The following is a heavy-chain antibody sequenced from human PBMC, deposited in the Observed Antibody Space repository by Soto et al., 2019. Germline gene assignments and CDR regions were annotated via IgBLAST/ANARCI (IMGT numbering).Heavy chain of an antibody. CDR1: GFTFSDYN. CDR3: VRGNYRHPGLLAY. D-gene: IGHD3-16*02. CDR2: ISSSNTYT. Sequence: PGGSLRLSCAASGFTFSDYNMNWIRQAPGKGLEWVSYISSSNTYTNYADSVKGRFTISRDNSKNTLYVQMNSLRADDTAVYYFVRGNYRHPGLLAYWGQGSLVTVSS. J-gene: IGHJ4*02. V-gene: IGHV3-11*06.